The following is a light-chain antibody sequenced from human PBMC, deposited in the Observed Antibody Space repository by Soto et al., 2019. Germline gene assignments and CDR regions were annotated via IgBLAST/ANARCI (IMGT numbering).Light chain of an antibody. CDR3: QQCTDWPLT. Sequence: EIVLTQSPGTLSLSPGERATLSCRASQSVSNNYIAWYQQKPGQAPRLLISGASNRATGIPDRLSGSGSGTDFTLTISRLEPEDFAVYYCQQCTDWPLTFGGGTKVDIK. V-gene: IGKV3D-20*02. CDR1: QSVSNNY. CDR2: GAS. J-gene: IGKJ4*01.